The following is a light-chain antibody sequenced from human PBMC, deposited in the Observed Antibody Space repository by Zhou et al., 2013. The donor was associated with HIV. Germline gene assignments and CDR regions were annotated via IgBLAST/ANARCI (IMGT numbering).Light chain of an antibody. J-gene: IGKJ2*01. CDR2: GAS. Sequence: ENVLTQSPGTLSLSPGERATLSCRASQSVSSSSLAWYQQKPGQAPRLLIYGASSRATGIPGRFSGSGSGTDFTLTISRLEPEDFATYYCQQSYSTPYTFGQGTKLEIK. V-gene: IGKV3-20*01. CDR1: QSVSSSS. CDR3: QQSYSTPYT.